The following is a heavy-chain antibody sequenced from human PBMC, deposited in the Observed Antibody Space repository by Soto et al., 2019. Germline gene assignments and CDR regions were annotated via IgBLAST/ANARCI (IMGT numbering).Heavy chain of an antibody. CDR3: AKMGGGWFLDYYYGMDV. CDR2: IYYTGRT. J-gene: IGHJ6*02. V-gene: IGHV4-31*03. D-gene: IGHD6-19*01. CDR1: GASITSGGYY. Sequence: SETLSLTCTVSGASITSGGYYGSWVRHRPGKGLEWIGYIYYTGRTYYNPSLASRATLSVDTSQNQFSLKLTSVTAADTAVYFCAKMGGGWFLDYYYGMDVWGHGTTVTVSS.